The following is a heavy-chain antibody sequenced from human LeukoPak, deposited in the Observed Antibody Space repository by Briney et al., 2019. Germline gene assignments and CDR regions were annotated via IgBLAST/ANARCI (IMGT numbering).Heavy chain of an antibody. CDR3: ARVQGSSGWDFDY. CDR2: INPNSGGA. V-gene: IGHV1-2*02. D-gene: IGHD6-19*01. CDR1: GYTFTGYY. Sequence: ASVKVSCKASGYTFTGYYMYWVRQAPGQGLEWMGWINPNSGGANFAQKFQGRVTMTRDTSISTAYMELSRLRSDDTAVYYCARVQGSSGWDFDYWGQGTLVTVSS. J-gene: IGHJ4*02.